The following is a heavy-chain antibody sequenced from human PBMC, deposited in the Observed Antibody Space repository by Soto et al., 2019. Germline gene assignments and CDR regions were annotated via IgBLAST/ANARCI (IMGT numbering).Heavy chain of an antibody. CDR2: INHSGST. V-gene: IGHV4-34*01. D-gene: IGHD1-1*01. CDR1: GGSFSGYY. Sequence: SETLSLTCAVYGGSFSGYYWSWIRQPPGKGLEWIGEINHSGSTNYNPSLKSRVTISVDTSKNQFYLKLSSVTAADTAVYYCARAWNSPFDYWGQGTLVTVSS. J-gene: IGHJ4*02. CDR3: ARAWNSPFDY.